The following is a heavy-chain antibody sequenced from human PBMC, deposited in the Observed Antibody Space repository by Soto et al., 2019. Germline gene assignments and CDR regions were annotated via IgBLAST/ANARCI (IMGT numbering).Heavy chain of an antibody. Sequence: SVKVSCKASGGTFSSYAISWVRQAPGQGHEWMGGIIPIFGTANYAQKFQGRVTITADESTSTAYMELSGLRSEDTAVYYCAREPRYCSSTSCYTRWDYYYGMDVWGQGXTVTVSS. CDR3: AREPRYCSSTSCYTRWDYYYGMDV. D-gene: IGHD2-2*02. CDR1: GGTFSSYA. J-gene: IGHJ6*02. V-gene: IGHV1-69*13. CDR2: IIPIFGTA.